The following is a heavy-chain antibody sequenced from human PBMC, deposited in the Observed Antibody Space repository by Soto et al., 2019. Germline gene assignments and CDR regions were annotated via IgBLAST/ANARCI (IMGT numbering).Heavy chain of an antibody. Sequence: PGGSIEISSASSGFTFCSYEMNLVLQARVKVGYLLCYIISSGSTIYYADLVKGRFTISRDNAKNSLYLQMNSLRAEDTAVYYCARNTIFGVVLTRDDYYSNGMDFWGQGTTVT. CDR2: IISSGSTI. J-gene: IGHJ6*02. V-gene: IGHV3-48*03. D-gene: IGHD3-3*01. CDR1: GFTFCSYE. CDR3: ARNTIFGVVLTRDDYYSNGMDF.